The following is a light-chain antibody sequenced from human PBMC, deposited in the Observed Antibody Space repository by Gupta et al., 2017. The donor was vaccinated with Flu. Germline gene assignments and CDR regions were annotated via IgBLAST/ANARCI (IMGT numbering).Light chain of an antibody. CDR3: QQYYNTPPS. J-gene: IGKJ4*01. V-gene: IGKV4-1*01. CDR2: WAS. Sequence: SLGETATVNCRSSQNILYMSNNYNYLAWYQQKPGQPPRLLIYWASTRASGVPDRFSGSGSGTDFTLTISNLQAEDVAVYYCQQYYNTPPSFGGGTKVEI. CDR1: QNILYMSNNYNY.